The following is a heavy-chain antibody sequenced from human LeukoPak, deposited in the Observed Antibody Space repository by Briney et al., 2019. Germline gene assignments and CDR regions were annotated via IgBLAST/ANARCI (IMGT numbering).Heavy chain of an antibody. CDR1: GGTFSSYA. V-gene: IGHV1-69*13. CDR2: IIPIFGTA. J-gene: IGHJ4*02. Sequence: SVKVSCKASGGTFSSYAISWVRQAPGQGLEWMGGIIPIFGTANYAQKFQGRVTITADESTSTAYMELSSLRSEDTAVYYCALGSTIFGVPYEPFGYWGQGTLVTVSS. D-gene: IGHD3-3*01. CDR3: ALGSTIFGVPYEPFGY.